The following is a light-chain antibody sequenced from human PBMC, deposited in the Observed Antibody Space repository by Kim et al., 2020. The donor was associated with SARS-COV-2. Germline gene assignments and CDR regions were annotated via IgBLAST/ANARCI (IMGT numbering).Light chain of an antibody. CDR3: QHYNNWPPYT. V-gene: IGKV3-15*01. CDR2: DAS. Sequence: VSPGEGATLSCRASQSVRTYLAWYQHRPSQSPRLLMYDASIRAPGIPARFSGSGSGTEFTLTISSLQPEDFAVYYCQHYNNWPPYTFGQGTKLEI. CDR1: QSVRTY. J-gene: IGKJ2*01.